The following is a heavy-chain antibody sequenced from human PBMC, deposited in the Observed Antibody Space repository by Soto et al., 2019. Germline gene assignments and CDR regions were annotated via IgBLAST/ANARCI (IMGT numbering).Heavy chain of an antibody. J-gene: IGHJ6*02. D-gene: IGHD2-15*01. V-gene: IGHV4-31*03. Sequence: QVQLQESGPGLVKPSQTLSLTCTVSGGSISSGGYYWSWIRQHPGKGLEWIGYIYYSGSTYYNPSLKSRVTISVDTSKNQFSLKLSSVTAADTAVYYCARLGLISPESSYCSGGSCYEGEYYYYYGMDVWGQGTTVTVSS. CDR1: GGSISSGGYY. CDR3: ARLGLISPESSYCSGGSCYEGEYYYYYGMDV. CDR2: IYYSGST.